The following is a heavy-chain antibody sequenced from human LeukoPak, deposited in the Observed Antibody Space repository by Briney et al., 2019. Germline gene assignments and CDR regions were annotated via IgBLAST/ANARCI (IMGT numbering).Heavy chain of an antibody. CDR3: ASQAGSGVAAPGSPYFDY. Sequence: PSETLSLTCTVSGGSISSYIYFWGWIRQSPGKGLEWIGSIYYDGRTYFNPSLRSRVTMSVDTSRNQFSLKLRSVTAADTAVYYGASQAGSGVAAPGSPYFDYWGQGTLVTVSS. CDR1: GGSISSYIYF. CDR2: IYYDGRT. D-gene: IGHD6-13*01. V-gene: IGHV4-39*01. J-gene: IGHJ4*02.